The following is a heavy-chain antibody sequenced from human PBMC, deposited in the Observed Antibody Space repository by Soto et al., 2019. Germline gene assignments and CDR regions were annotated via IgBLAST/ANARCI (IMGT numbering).Heavy chain of an antibody. CDR3: TRHTGYDSSLDY. CDR2: IVPSDFYT. V-gene: IGHV5-10-1*01. D-gene: IGHD5-12*01. Sequence: GESLKISCQGSGYTFTGHWISWVPQMPGKGLEWLGRIVPSDFYTDSSPTVQGHVTMSADKSINTAYLQWSSLQASDTAVYYCTRHTGYDSSLDYWGQGTLVTVSS. J-gene: IGHJ4*02. CDR1: GYTFTGHW.